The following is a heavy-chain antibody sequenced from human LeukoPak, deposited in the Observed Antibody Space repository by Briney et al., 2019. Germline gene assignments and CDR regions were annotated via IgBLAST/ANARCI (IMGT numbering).Heavy chain of an antibody. Sequence: ASVKVSCKASGYTFTGYYMHWVRQAPGQGLEWMGWINPNSGGTNYAQKFQGRVTMTRDMSISTAYMELSRLRSDDTAVYYCARRGSYPKNDAFDIWGQGTMVTVSS. CDR3: ARRGSYPKNDAFDI. V-gene: IGHV1-2*02. D-gene: IGHD1-26*01. J-gene: IGHJ3*02. CDR2: INPNSGGT. CDR1: GYTFTGYY.